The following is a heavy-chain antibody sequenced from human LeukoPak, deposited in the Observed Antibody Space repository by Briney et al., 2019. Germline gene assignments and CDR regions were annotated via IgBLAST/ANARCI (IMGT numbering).Heavy chain of an antibody. D-gene: IGHD6-6*01. CDR1: GFTFSSYS. CDR3: ARDRPEYSSSSGWFDP. Sequence: GGSLRLSCAASGFTFSSYSMNWVRQAPGKGLEWVSSISSSGSYIYYAVSVKGRFTISRDNAKNSLYLQMNSLRAEDTAVYYCARDRPEYSSSSGWFDPWGQGTLVTVSS. J-gene: IGHJ5*02. CDR2: ISSSGSYI. V-gene: IGHV3-21*01.